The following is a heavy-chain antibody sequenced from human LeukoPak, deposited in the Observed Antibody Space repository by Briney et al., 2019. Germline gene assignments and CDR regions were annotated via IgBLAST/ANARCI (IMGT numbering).Heavy chain of an antibody. J-gene: IGHJ4*02. Sequence: PGGSLRLSCAASGFTFSSYSMNWVRQAPGKGLEWVSYISGTSRTIYYAASVKGRFTISRDNAKNSLSLQMNSLRDEDTAVYYCARAYRSGTYNFDYWGQGTLVTVSS. V-gene: IGHV3-48*02. CDR1: GFTFSSYS. CDR2: ISGTSRTI. D-gene: IGHD1-26*01. CDR3: ARAYRSGTYNFDY.